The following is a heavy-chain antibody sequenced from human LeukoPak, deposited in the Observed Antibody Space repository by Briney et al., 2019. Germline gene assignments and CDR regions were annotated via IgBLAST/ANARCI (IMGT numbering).Heavy chain of an antibody. CDR1: GYTFTDYY. J-gene: IGHJ4*02. CDR3: ATLGATTFDY. D-gene: IGHD1-26*01. CDR2: IVPNSGGT. Sequence: ASVKVSCKTSGYTFTDYYIHWGRQAPGQGLEWMGGIVPNSGGTKYAQKFQGRVTMTRDTSISTAYMELSRMRYDDTAVYYCATLGATTFDYWGQGALVTVSS. V-gene: IGHV1-2*02.